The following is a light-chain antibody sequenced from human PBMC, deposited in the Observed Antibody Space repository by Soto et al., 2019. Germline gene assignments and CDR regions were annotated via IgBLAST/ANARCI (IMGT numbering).Light chain of an antibody. CDR3: QAWDSTTANYV. J-gene: IGLJ1*01. CDR1: RLGDKY. CDR2: QDT. Sequence: SYDLTQPPSLSVSPGQTASISCSGDRLGDKYACWYQQKPGQSPVLVIYQDTKRPSGIPERFSGSNSGNTATLTISGTQAMDEADYYCQAWDSTTANYVFGTGTKLTVL. V-gene: IGLV3-1*01.